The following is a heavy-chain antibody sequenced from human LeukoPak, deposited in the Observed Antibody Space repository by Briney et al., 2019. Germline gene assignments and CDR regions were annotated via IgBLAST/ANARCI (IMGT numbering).Heavy chain of an antibody. CDR3: AKDWAVTTSANYFDY. CDR1: GGSISSYY. CDR2: IYYSGST. V-gene: IGHV4-59*01. J-gene: IGHJ4*02. D-gene: IGHD4-17*01. Sequence: SETLSLTCTVSGGSISSYYWSWIRQPPGKGLEWIGYIYYSGSTNYNPSLKSRVTISVDTSKNQFSLKLSSVTAADTAVYYCAKDWAVTTSANYFDYWGQGTLVTVSS.